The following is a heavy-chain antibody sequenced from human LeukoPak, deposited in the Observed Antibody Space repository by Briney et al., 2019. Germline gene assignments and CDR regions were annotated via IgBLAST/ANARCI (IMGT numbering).Heavy chain of an antibody. CDR2: ISGSGGST. Sequence: GGSLRLSCAASGFTFSSYAMRWVRQAPGKGLEWVSAISGSGGSTYYADSVKGRFTISRDNSKNTLYLQMNSLRAEDTAVYYCAKYRTYYYDSSGHDWGQGTLVTVSS. J-gene: IGHJ4*02. V-gene: IGHV3-23*01. CDR3: AKYRTYYYDSSGHD. CDR1: GFTFSSYA. D-gene: IGHD3-22*01.